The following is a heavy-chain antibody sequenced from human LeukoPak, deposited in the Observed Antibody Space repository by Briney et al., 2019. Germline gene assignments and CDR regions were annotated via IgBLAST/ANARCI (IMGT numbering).Heavy chain of an antibody. J-gene: IGHJ4*02. CDR3: AKASSGSRRVFDY. V-gene: IGHV3-23*01. Sequence: PGGSLRLSCAASGFTFSSYAMSWVRQAPGKGLEWVSAISGSGGSTYYADSVKGRFTIPRDNSKNTLYLQMNSLRAEDTAVYYCAKASSGSRRVFDYWGQGTLVTVSS. CDR1: GFTFSSYA. D-gene: IGHD1-26*01. CDR2: ISGSGGST.